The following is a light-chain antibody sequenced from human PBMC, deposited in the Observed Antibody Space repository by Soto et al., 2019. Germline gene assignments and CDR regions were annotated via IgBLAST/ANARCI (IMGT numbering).Light chain of an antibody. Sequence: QSVLAQPASVSGSPGQSITISCSGTSSDVGSYDHVAWYQQFPGKTPKLMIYEVSNRPSGVSSRFSGSKSGNTASLTISGFQAEDEADYYCISYTGSSTSYVFGSGT. CDR3: ISYTGSSTSYV. J-gene: IGLJ1*01. CDR1: SSDVGSYDH. V-gene: IGLV2-14*01. CDR2: EVS.